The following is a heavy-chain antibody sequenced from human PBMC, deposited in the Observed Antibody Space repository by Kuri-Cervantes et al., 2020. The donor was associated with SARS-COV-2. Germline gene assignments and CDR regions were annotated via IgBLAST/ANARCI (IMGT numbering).Heavy chain of an antibody. CDR3: ARGEGVRGLMVLFQWRGAGPLDF. CDR2: NNPKSGGT. CDR1: GYTFTDYY. V-gene: IGHV1-2*04. Sequence: ASVKGSCEASGYTFTDYYMHWVRQAPGQGLEWMGWNNPKSGGTNYARKFQGWVAMTRDTSLSTAYMELSRLRSDDTAVHYCARGEGVRGLMVLFQWRGAGPLDFWGQGTLVTVSS. J-gene: IGHJ4*02. D-gene: IGHD3-10*01.